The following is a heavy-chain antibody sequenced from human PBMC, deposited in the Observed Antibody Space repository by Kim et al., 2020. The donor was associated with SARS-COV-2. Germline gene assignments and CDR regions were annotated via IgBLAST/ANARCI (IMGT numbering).Heavy chain of an antibody. CDR2: ISYDGSNK. V-gene: IGHV3-33*05. CDR1: GFTFSSYG. CDR3: ARDRVQWGTYYYYYGMDV. Sequence: GGSLRLSCAASGFTFSSYGMHWVRQAPGKGLEWVAVISYDGSNKYYAGSVKGRFTISRDNSKNTLYLQMNSLRAEDTAVYYCARDRVQWGTYYYYYGMDVWGQGTTVTVSS. J-gene: IGHJ6*02. D-gene: IGHD1-1*01.